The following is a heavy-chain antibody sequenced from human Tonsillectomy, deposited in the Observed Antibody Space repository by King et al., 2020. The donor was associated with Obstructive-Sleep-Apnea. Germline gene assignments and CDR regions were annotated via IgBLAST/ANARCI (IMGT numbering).Heavy chain of an antibody. Sequence: VQLVESGGGLVQPGRSLRLSCAASGFTFDDYAMHWVRQVPGKGLEWVSGFSWNSGSIGYADSVKGRFTISRDNAKKSLYLQMNSLSAEDTAFYYCAKGSSSSWLQLRYGMDVWGQGTTVTVSS. V-gene: IGHV3-9*01. CDR2: FSWNSGSI. CDR1: GFTFDDYA. CDR3: AKGSSSSWLQLRYGMDV. J-gene: IGHJ6*02. D-gene: IGHD6-13*01.